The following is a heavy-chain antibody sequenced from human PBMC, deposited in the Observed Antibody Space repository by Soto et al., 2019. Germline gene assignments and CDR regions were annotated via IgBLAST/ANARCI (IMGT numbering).Heavy chain of an antibody. CDR2: INHSGRT. CDR1: GGSFSGYY. J-gene: IGHJ4*02. V-gene: IGHV4-34*01. Sequence: SETLSLTCAVYGGSFSGYYWSWIRQPPGKGLEWIGKINHSGRTNYNPSLKSRVTISVDTPKNQFSLKLSSVTAADTAVYYCARGQVEMATIDYWGQGTLVTVSS. D-gene: IGHD5-12*01. CDR3: ARGQVEMATIDY.